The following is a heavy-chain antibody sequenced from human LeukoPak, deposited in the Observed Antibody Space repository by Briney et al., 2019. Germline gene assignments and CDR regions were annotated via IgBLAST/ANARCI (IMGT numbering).Heavy chain of an antibody. CDR2: IIPIFGTA. CDR1: GGTFSSYA. Sequence: ASVKVSCKASGGTFSSYAISWVRQAPGQGLEWMGGIIPIFGTANYAQKFQGRVTITADESTSTAYMELSSLRSEDTAVYYCARGWVETSSWEEYFDYWGQGTLVTVSS. D-gene: IGHD6-13*01. V-gene: IGHV1-69*01. J-gene: IGHJ4*02. CDR3: ARGWVETSSWEEYFDY.